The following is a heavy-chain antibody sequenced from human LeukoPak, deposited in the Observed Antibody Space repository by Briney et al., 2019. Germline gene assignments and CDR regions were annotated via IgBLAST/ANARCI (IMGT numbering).Heavy chain of an antibody. J-gene: IGHJ6*03. D-gene: IGHD3-22*01. V-gene: IGHV4-34*01. CDR2: MNPSGST. CDR1: GGSFSGYY. CDR3: ARGRQDVTMIVVVMTAVSYYLDV. Sequence: SETLSLTCAVYGGSFSGYYWTWIRQTPEKGLEWTGEMNPSGSTNYNPSLKSRVTISVDTSKNQFSLELSSVTAADTAVYYCARGRQDVTMIVVVMTAVSYYLDVWGKGTTVTVS.